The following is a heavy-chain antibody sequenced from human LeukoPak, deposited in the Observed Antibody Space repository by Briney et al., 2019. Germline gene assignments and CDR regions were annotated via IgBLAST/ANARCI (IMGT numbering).Heavy chain of an antibody. CDR1: GGSISSYY. Sequence: SETLSLTCTVSGGSISSYYWSWIRQPPGKGLEWIGYIYNSGSTNYNPSLKSRVTMSVDTSKNQFSLKLSSVTAADTAVYYCARDLGAAAGNYWFDPWGQGTLVTVSS. D-gene: IGHD6-13*01. J-gene: IGHJ5*02. V-gene: IGHV4-59*12. CDR2: IYNSGST. CDR3: ARDLGAAAGNYWFDP.